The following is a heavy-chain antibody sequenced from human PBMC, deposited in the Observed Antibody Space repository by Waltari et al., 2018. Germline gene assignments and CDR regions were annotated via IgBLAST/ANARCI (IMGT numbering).Heavy chain of an antibody. CDR1: GGSISRGSYY. CDR3: ARESDDYGGNYIDY. Sequence: QVQLQESGPGLVKPSQTLSLTCTVSGGSISRGSYYWSWIRQPAGKGLEWIGRIYTSGSTNYNPSLKSRVTISVDTSKNQFSLKLSSVTAADTAVYYCARESDDYGGNYIDYWGQGTLVTVSS. J-gene: IGHJ4*02. CDR2: IYTSGST. D-gene: IGHD4-17*01. V-gene: IGHV4-61*02.